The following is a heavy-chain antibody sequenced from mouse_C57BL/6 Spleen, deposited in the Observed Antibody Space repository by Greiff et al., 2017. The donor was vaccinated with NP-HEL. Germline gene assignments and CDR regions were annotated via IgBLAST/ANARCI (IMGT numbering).Heavy chain of an antibody. CDR2: INPKYGTT. Sequence: EVQLQQSGPELVKPGASVKISCKASGYSFTDYNMNWVKQSNGKSLEWIGGINPKYGTTSYNQKFQGKATLTVDQSSSTAYTHLNSLTSEDSAVYYCARDPIYYDYDGFSYWGQGTLVTVAA. CDR3: ARDPIYYDYDGFSY. J-gene: IGHJ3*01. D-gene: IGHD2-4*01. V-gene: IGHV1-39*01. CDR1: GYSFTDYN.